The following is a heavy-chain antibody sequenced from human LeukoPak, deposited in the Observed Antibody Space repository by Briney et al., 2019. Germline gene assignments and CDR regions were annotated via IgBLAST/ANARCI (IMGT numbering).Heavy chain of an antibody. CDR1: EYSFTTYW. D-gene: IGHD6-13*01. CDR2: INPGDSET. V-gene: IGHV5-51*01. Sequence: GESLKISCKGSEYSFTTYWIGWVRQMPGKGLEWMGIINPGDSETRYSPSFQGQVTISADKSISTAYLQWSSLKASDTAMYYCARVVAAGRLNWFDPWGQGTLVTVSS. J-gene: IGHJ5*02. CDR3: ARVVAAGRLNWFDP.